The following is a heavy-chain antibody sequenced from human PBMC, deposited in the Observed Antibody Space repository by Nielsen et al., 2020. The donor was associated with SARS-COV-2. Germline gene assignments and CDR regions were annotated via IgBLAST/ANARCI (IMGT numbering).Heavy chain of an antibody. CDR1: GFTFSSYS. CDR3: ATGGVITEFDY. D-gene: IGHD3-10*01. Sequence: GESLKISCAASGFTFSSYSMNWVRQAPGKGLEWVSYISSSGSTIYYADSVKGRFTVSRDNARNSLYLQMSSLRAEDTAVYYCATGGVITEFDYWGQGTLVTVSS. V-gene: IGHV3-48*04. J-gene: IGHJ4*02. CDR2: ISSSGSTI.